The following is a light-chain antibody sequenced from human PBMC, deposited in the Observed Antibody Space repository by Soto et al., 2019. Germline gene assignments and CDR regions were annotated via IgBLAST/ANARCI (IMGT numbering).Light chain of an antibody. Sequence: QSALTQPASVSGSPGQSITISCTGTSSDVGGYNYVSWYQQHPGKAPKFMIYQVRNRPSGVSDRFSGSKSGNTASLTISGLQAEDESDYYCSSYTSSSTLLYLFGTGTKVTVL. CDR1: SSDVGGYNY. CDR2: QVR. CDR3: SSYTSSSTLLYL. J-gene: IGLJ1*01. V-gene: IGLV2-14*01.